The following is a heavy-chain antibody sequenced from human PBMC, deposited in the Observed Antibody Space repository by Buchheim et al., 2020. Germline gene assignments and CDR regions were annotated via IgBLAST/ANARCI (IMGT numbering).Heavy chain of an antibody. CDR1: GFNFGTLW. CDR2: INQNGGEK. J-gene: IGHJ4*02. V-gene: IGHV3-7*01. Sequence: EVQLVESGGGLGRPGGSLRLSCVASGFNFGTLWMSWVRQVPGKGLEWVANINQNGGEKYYVDSVEGRFTISRDNAKNSLYLQMSSLRAEDTAVYYCAREAGDNSDFDYWGQGTL. D-gene: IGHD4-23*01. CDR3: AREAGDNSDFDY.